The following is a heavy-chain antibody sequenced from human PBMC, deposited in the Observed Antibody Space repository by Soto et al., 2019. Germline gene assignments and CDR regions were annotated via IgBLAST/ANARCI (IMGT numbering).Heavy chain of an antibody. CDR1: GFTFSDYY. V-gene: IGHV3-11*01. CDR3: ARVSVITMIVVVITSVDY. J-gene: IGHJ4*02. CDR2: ISSSGSTI. Sequence: PGGSLRLSCAASGFTFSDYYMSWIRQAPGKGLEWVSYISSSGSTIYYADSVKGRFTISRDNAKNSLYLQMNSLRAEDTAVYYCARVSVITMIVVVITSVDYWGQGTLVTVS. D-gene: IGHD3-22*01.